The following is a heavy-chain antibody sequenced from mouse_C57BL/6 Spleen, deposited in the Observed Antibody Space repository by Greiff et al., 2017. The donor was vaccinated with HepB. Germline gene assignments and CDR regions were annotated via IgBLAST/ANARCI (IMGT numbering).Heavy chain of an antibody. CDR3: ARSSSGYYAMDY. CDR2: IYPGDGDT. Sequence: VQLQESGAELVKPGASVKISCKASGYAFSSYWMNWVKQRPGKGLEGIGQIYPGDGDTNYNGKFKGKATLTADKSSSTAYMQLSSLTSEDSAVYFCARSSSGYYAMDYWGQGTSVTVSS. CDR1: GYAFSSYW. J-gene: IGHJ4*01. V-gene: IGHV1-80*01. D-gene: IGHD3-2*02.